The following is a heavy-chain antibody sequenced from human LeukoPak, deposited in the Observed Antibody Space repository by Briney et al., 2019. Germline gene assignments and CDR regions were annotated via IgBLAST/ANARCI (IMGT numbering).Heavy chain of an antibody. Sequence: GGSLRLSCVVSGFTFSSYGIRWVRQAPGKGLEWVAVIGSDESIKYYTDSVKGRFTISRDNSKNTLYLQMNTLRAEDTAIYYCARDIWVGEFTGFFDYWGQGTLVSVSS. CDR3: ARDIWVGEFTGFFDY. CDR2: IGSDESIK. CDR1: GFTFSSYG. D-gene: IGHD3-10*01. V-gene: IGHV3-33*01. J-gene: IGHJ4*02.